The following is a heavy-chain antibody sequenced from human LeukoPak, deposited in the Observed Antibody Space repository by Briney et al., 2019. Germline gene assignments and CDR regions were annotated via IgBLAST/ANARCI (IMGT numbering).Heavy chain of an antibody. CDR3: AKHRYSSSTNYYFDS. Sequence: PSETLSLTCSVSGGSITTYYWNWIRQPAGKGLEWIGRINTSGSTNYNPSLKSRVTMSVDTSKNQFSLKLSSVTAADTAVYYCAKHRYSSSTNYYFDSWGQGTLVTVSS. V-gene: IGHV4-4*07. CDR2: INTSGST. J-gene: IGHJ4*02. CDR1: GGSITTYY. D-gene: IGHD6-6*01.